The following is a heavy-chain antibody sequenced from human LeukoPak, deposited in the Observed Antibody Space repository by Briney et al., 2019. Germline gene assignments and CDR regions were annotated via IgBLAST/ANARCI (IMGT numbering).Heavy chain of an antibody. D-gene: IGHD1-26*01. CDR2: ISYDGSNK. Sequence: GGSLRLSCAASGFTFSSYGMHWVRQAPGKGLEWVAVISYDGSNKYYADSVKGRFTISRDNSKNTLYLQTNSLRAEDTAVYYCAKGSGSYYYYGMDVWGQGTTVTVSS. CDR3: AKGSGSYYYYGMDV. J-gene: IGHJ6*02. CDR1: GFTFSSYG. V-gene: IGHV3-30*18.